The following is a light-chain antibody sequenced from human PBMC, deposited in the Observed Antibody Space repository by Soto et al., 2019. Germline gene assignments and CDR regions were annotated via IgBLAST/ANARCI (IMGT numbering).Light chain of an antibody. Sequence: DIQMTQSPSSLSASIGDRVTITCRASQSIITYLNWYQQKPGNAPKLLIHGASSLESGVPSRFSGSGSGTDFTLTISSLKPEDFATYYCQQSYSSPPEYTFGQGTKLEIK. V-gene: IGKV1-39*01. CDR2: GAS. CDR1: QSIITY. J-gene: IGKJ2*01. CDR3: QQSYSSPPEYT.